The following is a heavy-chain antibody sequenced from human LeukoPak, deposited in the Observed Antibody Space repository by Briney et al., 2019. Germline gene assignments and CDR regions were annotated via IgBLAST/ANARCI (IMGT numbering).Heavy chain of an antibody. CDR1: GVPISNSNKFY. CDR2: IYYNWTP. Sequence: SETLSLTRKVSGVPISNSNKFYWGSIRHPAGKGLEWIGSIYYNWTPYYNPPLTTRLTISVDTSQNQLSLKLSDVTAADTPVYDCARVDSYFYMVVWGKGTTVTVS. V-gene: IGHV4-39*07. J-gene: IGHJ6*03. D-gene: IGHD3-22*01. CDR3: ARVDSYFYMVV.